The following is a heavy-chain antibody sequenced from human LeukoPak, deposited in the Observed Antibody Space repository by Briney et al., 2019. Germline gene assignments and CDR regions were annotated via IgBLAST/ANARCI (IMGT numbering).Heavy chain of an antibody. CDR3: ATIPSSDGSSGVRRDYYYYMDV. CDR1: GFTFSSYS. CDR2: ISSSSSYI. Sequence: GGSLRLSCAASGFTFSSYSMNWVRQAPGKGLEWVSSISSSSSYIYYADSVKGRFTISRDNAKNSLYLQMNSLRAEDTAVYYCATIPSSDGSSGVRRDYYYYMDVWGKGTTVTVSS. J-gene: IGHJ6*03. D-gene: IGHD3-22*01. V-gene: IGHV3-21*01.